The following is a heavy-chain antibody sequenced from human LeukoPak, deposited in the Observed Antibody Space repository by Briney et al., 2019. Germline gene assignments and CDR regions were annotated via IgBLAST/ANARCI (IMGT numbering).Heavy chain of an antibody. V-gene: IGHV5-51*01. CDR3: ARRSDYYGSGSYSPFDP. CDR1: GYSFTSYW. Sequence: GESLKISCKGSGYSFTSYWIGWVRQMPGKGLERMGIIYPGDSDTRYSPSFQGQVTISVDKSISTAYLQWNSLKASDTAMYYCARRSDYYGSGSYSPFDPWGQGTLVTVSS. D-gene: IGHD3-10*01. CDR2: IYPGDSDT. J-gene: IGHJ5*02.